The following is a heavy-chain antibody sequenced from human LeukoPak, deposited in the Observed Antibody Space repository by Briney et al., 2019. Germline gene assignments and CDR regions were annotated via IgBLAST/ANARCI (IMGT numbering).Heavy chain of an antibody. CDR1: GFSFSSFG. CDR2: IRYDGSNK. V-gene: IGHV3-30*02. J-gene: IGHJ4*02. CDR3: AKDFTGASYYFDY. Sequence: GGSLRLSCAASGFSFSSFGMHWVRQAPGKGLEWVAFIRYDGSNKYYADSVKGRFTISRDNSKNTLYLQMNSLRAEDTAVFYCAKDFTGASYYFDYWGQGTLVTVSS. D-gene: IGHD3-10*01.